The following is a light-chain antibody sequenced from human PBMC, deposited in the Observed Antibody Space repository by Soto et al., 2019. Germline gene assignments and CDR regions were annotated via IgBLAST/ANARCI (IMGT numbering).Light chain of an antibody. J-gene: IGKJ2*01. Sequence: DVVMTQSPLSLSVTLGQPASISCRSSQSLVYSDATTYLSWFQQRPGQSPRRLIYQVSNRDSGVXDXYSGSGSGTDFTLNISRVEAEDVGVSYCMQGTHWPYTFGQGTKLEIK. CDR3: MQGTHWPYT. CDR2: QVS. V-gene: IGKV2-30*01. CDR1: QSLVYSDATTY.